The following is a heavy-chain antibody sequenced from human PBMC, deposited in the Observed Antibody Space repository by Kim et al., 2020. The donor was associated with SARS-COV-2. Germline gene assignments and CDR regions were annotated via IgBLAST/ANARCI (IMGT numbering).Heavy chain of an antibody. CDR1: GYTFTTYP. J-gene: IGHJ6*02. V-gene: IGHV7-4-1*02. CDR2: INTSTGNP. Sequence: ASVKVSCKASGYTFTTYPMNWVRQAPGQGLEWMGWINTSTGNPTYAQGFTGRFVFSLDTSVSTAYLQISSLKAEDSAVYYCATPSLMWQQLVSPDYHYYGMDVWGQGTTVTVSS. D-gene: IGHD6-13*01. CDR3: ATPSLMWQQLVSPDYHYYGMDV.